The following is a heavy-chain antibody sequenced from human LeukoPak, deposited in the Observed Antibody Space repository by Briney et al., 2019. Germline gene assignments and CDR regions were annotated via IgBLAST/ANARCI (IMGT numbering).Heavy chain of an antibody. Sequence: PGGSLRLSCAASGFTVSSNYMSWVRQAPGKGLEWVSVIYSGGSTYYADSVKGRFTISRDNSKNTLYLQMNSLRAEDTAVYYCARVQPGYSYGYDYWGQGTLVTVSS. CDR3: ARVQPGYSYGYDY. CDR2: IYSGGST. J-gene: IGHJ4*02. CDR1: GFTVSSNY. V-gene: IGHV3-66*01. D-gene: IGHD5-18*01.